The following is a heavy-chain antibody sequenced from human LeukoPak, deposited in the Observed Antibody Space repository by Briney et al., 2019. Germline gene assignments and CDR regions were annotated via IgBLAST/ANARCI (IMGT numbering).Heavy chain of an antibody. Sequence: PGGSLRLSCAASGFTLSSYAMHWVRQAPGKGLEWVAVISYDGSNKYYADSVKGRFTISRDNSKNTLYLQMNSLRAEDTAVYYCARAQYSSSSYYYMDVWGKGTTVTVSS. D-gene: IGHD6-6*01. CDR2: ISYDGSNK. V-gene: IGHV3-30*04. CDR3: ARAQYSSSSYYYMDV. CDR1: GFTLSSYA. J-gene: IGHJ6*03.